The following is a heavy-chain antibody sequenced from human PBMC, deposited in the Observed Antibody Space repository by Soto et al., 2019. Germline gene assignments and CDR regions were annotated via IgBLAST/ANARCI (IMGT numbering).Heavy chain of an antibody. CDR2: IYHSGST. V-gene: IGHV4-30-2*01. D-gene: IGHD5-12*01. Sequence: SETLSLTCAVSGGSISSGGYSWSWIRQPPGKGLEWIGYIYHSGSTYYNPSLKSRVTISVDRSKNQFSLKLSSVTAADTAVYYCARTVDIVATSYFDYWGQGTLVTVSS. CDR3: ARTVDIVATSYFDY. J-gene: IGHJ4*02. CDR1: GGSISSGGYS.